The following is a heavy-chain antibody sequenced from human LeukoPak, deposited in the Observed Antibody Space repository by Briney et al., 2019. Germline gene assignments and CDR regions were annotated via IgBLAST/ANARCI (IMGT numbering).Heavy chain of an antibody. CDR1: GYTFTGYY. CDR3: ARAGTGAPYDAFDI. Sequence: ASVKVSCKASGYTFTGYYMHWVRQAPGQGLEWMGWINPNSGGTNYAQKFQGRVTMTRDTSISTAYMELSRLRSDDTAVYYCARAGTGAPYDAFDIWGQGTIVTVSS. J-gene: IGHJ3*02. V-gene: IGHV1-2*02. D-gene: IGHD1-1*01. CDR2: INPNSGGT.